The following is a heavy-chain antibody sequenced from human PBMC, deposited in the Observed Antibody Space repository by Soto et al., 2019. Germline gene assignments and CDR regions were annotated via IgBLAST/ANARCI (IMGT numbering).Heavy chain of an antibody. D-gene: IGHD6-19*01. Sequence: SETLSLTCAVSSGSISSSNWWSWVRQPPGKGLEWIGEIYHSGSTNYNPSLKSRVTISVDKSKNQFSLKLSSVTAADTAVYYCARMGPSQYSSGWYYYYMDVWGKGTTVTVSS. CDR1: SGSISSSNW. CDR3: ARMGPSQYSSGWYYYYMDV. V-gene: IGHV4-4*02. CDR2: IYHSGST. J-gene: IGHJ6*03.